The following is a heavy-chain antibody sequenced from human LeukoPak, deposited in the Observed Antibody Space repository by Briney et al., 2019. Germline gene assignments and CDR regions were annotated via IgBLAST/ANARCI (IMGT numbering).Heavy chain of an antibody. D-gene: IGHD1-26*01. V-gene: IGHV4-34*01. Sequence: SETLSPTCTVSGGSISYYRSWIRQPPGKGLEWIGEINHSGSNNYNPSLKSRVTISVDTSKNQFSLKLSSVTAADTAVYYCARGGYSGSLSEGWGQGTLVTVSS. CDR1: GGSISYY. J-gene: IGHJ4*01. CDR2: INHSGSN. CDR3: ARGGYSGSLSEG.